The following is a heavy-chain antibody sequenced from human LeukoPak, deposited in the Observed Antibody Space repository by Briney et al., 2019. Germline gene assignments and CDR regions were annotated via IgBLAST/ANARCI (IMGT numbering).Heavy chain of an antibody. CDR3: ALSGKIDY. Sequence: GGSLRLSCAASGFTFSKSAMSWVRQAPGKGLEWVSVISGSGGSTYYADSVKGRFTISRDNSKNTLYLQMNSLRAEDTAVYYCALSGKIDYWGQGTLVTVSS. V-gene: IGHV3-23*01. D-gene: IGHD1-26*01. CDR1: GFTFSKSA. J-gene: IGHJ4*02. CDR2: ISGSGGST.